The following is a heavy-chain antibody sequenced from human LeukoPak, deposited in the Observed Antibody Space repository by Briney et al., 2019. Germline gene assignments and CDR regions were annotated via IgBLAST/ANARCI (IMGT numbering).Heavy chain of an antibody. D-gene: IGHD4-17*01. CDR3: AKDMNPETIKYYFDY. CDR2: LSLNSGSI. V-gene: IGHV3-9*01. J-gene: IGHJ4*02. Sequence: GRSLRHSSASSGFTFDDYAMHCVRQAPGKGLEWGSGLSLNSGSIGYADSVKGRFTISRDNAKNSLYLQMNSLRAEDTALYYCAKDMNPETIKYYFDYWGQGTLVTVSS. CDR1: GFTFDDYA.